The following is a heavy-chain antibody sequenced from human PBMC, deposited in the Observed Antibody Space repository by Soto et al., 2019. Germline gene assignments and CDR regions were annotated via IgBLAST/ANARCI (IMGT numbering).Heavy chain of an antibody. CDR2: ISGVAGRT. D-gene: IGHD4-17*01. CDR3: AKRDDYGDSLMSN. V-gene: IGHV3-23*01. Sequence: GGSLRLSCVGSGFTFSNFGMSWVRQGPGKGLEWVSRISGVAGRTHYADSVKGRFTVSRDDSKNTLYLQMNNLRADDTAVYYCAKRDDYGDSLMSNWGQGTLVTVSS. J-gene: IGHJ4*02. CDR1: GFTFSNFG.